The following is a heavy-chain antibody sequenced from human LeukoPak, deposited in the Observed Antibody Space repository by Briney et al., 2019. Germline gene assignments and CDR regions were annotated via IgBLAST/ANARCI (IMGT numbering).Heavy chain of an antibody. V-gene: IGHV3-74*01. D-gene: IGHD3-9*01. Sequence: GGSLRLSCAASGFTFRNYWMHWVRQAPGKGLVWVSHINSDGSSTDYADSVKGRFTISRDNAKNTLYLQMNSLRAEDTAVYFCTSVIDILTGFYNPYFDYWGQGTLVTVSS. CDR3: TSVIDILTGFYNPYFDY. J-gene: IGHJ4*02. CDR1: GFTFRNYW. CDR2: INSDGSST.